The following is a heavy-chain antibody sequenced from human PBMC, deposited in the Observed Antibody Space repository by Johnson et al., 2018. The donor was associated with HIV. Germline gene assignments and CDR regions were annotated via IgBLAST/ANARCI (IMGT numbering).Heavy chain of an antibody. Sequence: QVQLMESGGGVVQPGRSLRLSCAASGFTFSSYAMHWVRQAPGKGLEWVAVISYDGSNKYYADSVKGRFTISRDNSKNTLYLQMNSLRAEDTAMYYCAKVAYSDAFDIWGQGTMVTVSS. CDR1: GFTFSSYA. J-gene: IGHJ3*02. CDR3: AKVAYSDAFDI. V-gene: IGHV3-30-3*01. CDR2: ISYDGSNK. D-gene: IGHD1-1*01.